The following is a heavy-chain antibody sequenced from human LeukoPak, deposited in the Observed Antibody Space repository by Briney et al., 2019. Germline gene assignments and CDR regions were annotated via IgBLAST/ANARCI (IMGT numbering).Heavy chain of an antibody. Sequence: SETLSLTCTVSGGSISSSSYYWGWIRQPPGKGLEWIGSIYYSGSTYYNPSLKSRVTISVDTSKNQFSLKLSSVTAADTAVYYCASLRPPRGGLAFDIWGQGTMVTVSS. CDR1: GGSISSSSYY. D-gene: IGHD4-23*01. CDR2: IYYSGST. V-gene: IGHV4-39*01. CDR3: ASLRPPRGGLAFDI. J-gene: IGHJ3*02.